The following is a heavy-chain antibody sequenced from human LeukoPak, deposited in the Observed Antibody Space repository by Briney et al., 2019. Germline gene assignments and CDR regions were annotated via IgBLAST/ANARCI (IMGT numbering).Heavy chain of an antibody. D-gene: IGHD3-10*01. V-gene: IGHV4-30-2*01. J-gene: IGHJ3*02. Sequence: NPSETLSLTCAVSGGSISSGGYSWSWIRQPPGKGLEWIGYIYHSGSTYYNPSLKSRVTISVDRSKNQFSLKLSSVTAADTAVYYCARDDRFGVTGAFDIWGQGTMVTVSS. CDR3: ARDDRFGVTGAFDI. CDR2: IYHSGST. CDR1: GGSISSGGYS.